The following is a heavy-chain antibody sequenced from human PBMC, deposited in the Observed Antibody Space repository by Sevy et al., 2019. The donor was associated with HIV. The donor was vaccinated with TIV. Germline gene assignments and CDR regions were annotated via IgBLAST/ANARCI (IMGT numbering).Heavy chain of an antibody. CDR1: GFTFSNVW. D-gene: IGHD2-15*01. J-gene: IGHJ1*01. CDR3: TTGGSLFQH. CDR2: IKSKTEGGTA. Sequence: GESLKISCAASGFTFSNVWMSWLRQAPGKGLEWVAHIKSKTEGGTADYAAPVKGSFTISRDDSKDTLYLQMNSLKTEDTAVYYCTTGGSLFQHWGQGTLVTVSS. V-gene: IGHV3-15*01.